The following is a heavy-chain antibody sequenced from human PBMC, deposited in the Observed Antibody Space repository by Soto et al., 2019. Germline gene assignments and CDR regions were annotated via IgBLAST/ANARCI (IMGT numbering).Heavy chain of an antibody. V-gene: IGHV3-21*01. D-gene: IGHD6-13*01. J-gene: IGHJ3*02. CDR1: GFTFSSYS. CDR2: ISSSSSYI. Sequence: GGSLRLSCAASGFTFSSYSMNWVRQAPGKGLEWVSSISSSSSYIYYADSVKGRFTISRDNAKNSLYLQMNSLRAEDTAVYYCARDISAWALAAVDPDGGNGYAFDIWGQGTMVTVSS. CDR3: ARDISAWALAAVDPDGGNGYAFDI.